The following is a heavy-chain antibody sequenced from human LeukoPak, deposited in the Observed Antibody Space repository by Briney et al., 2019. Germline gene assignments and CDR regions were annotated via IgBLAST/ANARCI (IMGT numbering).Heavy chain of an antibody. CDR3: ARDQSASYDFWSGYRDAFDI. Sequence: SGGSLRLSCAASGFTFSSYSMNWVRQAPGKGLEWVSYISSSSSTIYYADSVKGRFTISRDNAKNSLYLQMNSLRGEDTAVYYCARDQSASYDFWSGYRDAFDIWGQGTMVTVSS. D-gene: IGHD3-3*01. CDR1: GFTFSSYS. CDR2: ISSSSSTI. V-gene: IGHV3-48*01. J-gene: IGHJ3*02.